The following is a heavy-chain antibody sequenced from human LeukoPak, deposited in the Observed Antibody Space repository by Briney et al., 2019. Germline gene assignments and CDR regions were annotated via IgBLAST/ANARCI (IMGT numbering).Heavy chain of an antibody. CDR3: VSGDAGDLACLSSGY. CDR1: GFTFHDSA. V-gene: IGHV3-43*02. J-gene: IGHJ4*02. CDR2: TSGDVGGP. Sequence: GGSLRLSCAASGFTFHDSAMHWVRKTPGKGLEWFSLTSGDVGGPHSADSVKGRFTISRADSKKSLSLHMHTLRTETTALYTYVSGDAGDLACLSSGYWSQGTLVTVSS. D-gene: IGHD2-21*02.